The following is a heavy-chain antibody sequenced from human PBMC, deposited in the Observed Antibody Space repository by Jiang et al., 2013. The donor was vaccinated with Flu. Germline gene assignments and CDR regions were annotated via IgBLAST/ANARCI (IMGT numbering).Heavy chain of an antibody. CDR2: IYYSGST. Sequence: GFISSTSYYWGWIRQPPGKRLEWIGYIYYSGSTNYNPSLKSRVTISVDTSKNQFSLKLSSVTAADTAVYYCARHGYSTGWYYFDYWGQGTLVTVSS. J-gene: IGHJ4*02. CDR1: GFISSTSYY. CDR3: ARHGYSTGWYYFDY. D-gene: IGHD6-19*01. V-gene: IGHV4-61*05.